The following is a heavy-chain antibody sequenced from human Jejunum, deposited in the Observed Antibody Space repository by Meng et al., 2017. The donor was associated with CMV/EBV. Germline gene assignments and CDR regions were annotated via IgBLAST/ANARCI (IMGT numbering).Heavy chain of an antibody. D-gene: IGHD3-16*01. J-gene: IGHJ5*02. CDR3: AREGLRGGGWFDP. V-gene: IGHV1-46*01. CDR2: IDPSDGST. CDR1: GYTFTTCY. Sequence: KASGYTFTTCYIHWMRQAPGLGLEWMGVIDPSDGSTSYSQKFQGRVTVTRDTSTSTVYMELGGLTSEDTAVYYCAREGLRGGGWFDPWAQGTLVTVS.